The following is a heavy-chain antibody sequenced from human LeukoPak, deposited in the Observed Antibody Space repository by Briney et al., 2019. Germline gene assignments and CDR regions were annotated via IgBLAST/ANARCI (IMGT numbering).Heavy chain of an antibody. V-gene: IGHV3-48*01. Sequence: PGGSLRLSCAASGFTFINYGMNWVRQAPGKGLEWVSYISGSGSIIYYADSVKGRFTISRDDAKNSLYLQMNSLRAEDTAVYFCARYGTTSDYWGQGTLVTVSS. CDR1: GFTFINYG. D-gene: IGHD1-1*01. CDR2: ISGSGSII. CDR3: ARYGTTSDY. J-gene: IGHJ4*02.